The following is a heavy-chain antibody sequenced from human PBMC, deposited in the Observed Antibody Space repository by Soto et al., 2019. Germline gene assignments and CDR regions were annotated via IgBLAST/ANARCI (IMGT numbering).Heavy chain of an antibody. CDR2: IYSGGST. D-gene: IGHD2-15*01. V-gene: IGHV3-66*01. Sequence: EVQLVESGGGLVQPGGSLRLSCAASGFTVSSNYMSWVRQAPGKGLEWVSVIYSGGSTYYADSVKGRFTISRDNSKNTLYLQMNRLRAEDTAVYYCHIPLGYCSGGSCYSAFDIWGQGTMVTVSS. J-gene: IGHJ3*02. CDR1: GFTVSSNY. CDR3: HIPLGYCSGGSCYSAFDI.